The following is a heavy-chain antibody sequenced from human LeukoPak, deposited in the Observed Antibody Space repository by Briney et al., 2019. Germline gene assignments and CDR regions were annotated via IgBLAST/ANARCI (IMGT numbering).Heavy chain of an antibody. V-gene: IGHV4-34*01. CDR3: TRGSIAYYYMDV. Sequence: NPSETLSLTCAVYGGSFSGYYWSWIRQPPGRGLEWIGEINHSGRTNYNPSLKSRVTISVDTSKNQFSLKLSSVTAADTAVYYCTRGSIAYYYMDVWGKGTTVTISS. D-gene: IGHD3-22*01. CDR1: GGSFSGYY. CDR2: INHSGRT. J-gene: IGHJ6*03.